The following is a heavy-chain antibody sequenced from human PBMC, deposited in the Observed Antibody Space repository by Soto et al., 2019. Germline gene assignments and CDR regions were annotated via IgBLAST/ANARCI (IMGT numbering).Heavy chain of an antibody. CDR2: IIPIFGTA. V-gene: IGHV1-69*13. CDR1: GGTFSSYA. CDR3: ARDTTQGCVEYSSPPGVY. D-gene: IGHD6-6*01. Sequence: SVKVSCKASGGTFSSYAISWVRQAPGQGLEWMGGIIPIFGTANYAQKFQGRVTITADESTSTAYMELSSLRSEGTAVYYCARDTTQGCVEYSSPPGVYCGQRTSVLVSS. J-gene: IGHJ4*02.